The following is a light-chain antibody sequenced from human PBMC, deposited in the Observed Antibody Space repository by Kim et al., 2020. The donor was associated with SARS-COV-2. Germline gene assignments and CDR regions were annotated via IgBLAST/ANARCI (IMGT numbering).Light chain of an antibody. CDR1: SSDVSGYNY. CDR3: TSYTTSSTYV. CDR2: DVS. Sequence: GQSITISCTGTSSDVSGYNYVSWYQHHPGKAPKLMLYDVSKRPSGVSNRFSGSKSGNTASLTISGLQAEDEADYYCTSYTTSSTYVFGTGTKVTVL. V-gene: IGLV2-14*03. J-gene: IGLJ1*01.